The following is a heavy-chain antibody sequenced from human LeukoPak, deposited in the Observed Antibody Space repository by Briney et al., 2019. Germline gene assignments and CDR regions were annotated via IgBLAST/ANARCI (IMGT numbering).Heavy chain of an antibody. J-gene: IGHJ4*02. D-gene: IGHD6-6*01. CDR2: IRYDGSNK. V-gene: IGHV3-30*02. CDR1: GFTFSSYG. CDR3: AKVSSSERYYFDY. Sequence: GGSLRLSCAAPGFTFSSYGMHWVRQAPGKGLEGVAFIRYDGSNKYYADSVKGRFTISRDNSKNTLYLQMDSLRAEDTAVYYCAKVSSSERYYFDYWGQGTLVTVSS.